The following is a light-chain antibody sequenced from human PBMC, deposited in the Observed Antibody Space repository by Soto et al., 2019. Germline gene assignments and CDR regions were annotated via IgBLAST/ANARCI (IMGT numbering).Light chain of an antibody. Sequence: IQMTQSPSSLSASVGDRVTITCRASQSISSYLNWYQQKPGKAPKLLIYAASSLQSGVPSRFSGSESGTDFTLTINSLQPEDFAIYYCQQSYGTPLTFGQGTKVDIK. V-gene: IGKV1-39*01. J-gene: IGKJ1*01. CDR1: QSISSY. CDR2: AAS. CDR3: QQSYGTPLT.